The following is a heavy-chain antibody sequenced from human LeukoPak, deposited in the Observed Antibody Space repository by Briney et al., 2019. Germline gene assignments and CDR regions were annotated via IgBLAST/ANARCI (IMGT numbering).Heavy chain of an antibody. V-gene: IGHV1-2*02. D-gene: IGHD1-26*01. CDR1: GYTFTGYY. CDR2: INPNSGGT. Sequence: GASVKVSCKASGYTFTGYYMHWVRQAPGQRPEWMGWINPNSGGTNYAQKFQGRVTMTRDTSISTAYMELSRLRSDDTAVYYCAKSGSRFRSAFDIWGQGTMVTVSS. CDR3: AKSGSRFRSAFDI. J-gene: IGHJ3*02.